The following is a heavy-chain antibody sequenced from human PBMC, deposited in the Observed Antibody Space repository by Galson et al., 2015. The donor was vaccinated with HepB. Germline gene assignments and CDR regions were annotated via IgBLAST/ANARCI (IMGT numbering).Heavy chain of an antibody. CDR3: ARTPKAIAAAGKGGPIGY. J-gene: IGHJ4*02. CDR1: GFTFNSYN. V-gene: IGHV3-21*01. CDR2: IRSSSSYI. D-gene: IGHD6-13*01. Sequence: SLRLSCAASGFTFNSYNMNWVRQAPGKGLEWVSSIRSSSSYISYADSVKGRFTISRDNAKNPLYLQMNSLRAEDTAVYYCARTPKAIAAAGKGGPIGYWGQGTLVTVPS.